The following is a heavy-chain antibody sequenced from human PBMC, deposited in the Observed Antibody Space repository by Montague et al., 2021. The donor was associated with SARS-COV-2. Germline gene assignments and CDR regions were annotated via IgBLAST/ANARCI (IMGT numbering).Heavy chain of an antibody. CDR3: AKGYSGSYYSPFDY. D-gene: IGHD1-26*01. CDR2: ISYDGSNK. CDR1: GFTFSSYG. V-gene: IGHV3-30*18. Sequence: SLRLSCAASGFTFSSYGMHWVRQAPGKGLERVAVISYDGSNKYYADSVKGRFTISRDNSKNTLYLQMNSLRAEDTAVYYCAKGYSGSYYSPFDYWGQGTLVTVSS. J-gene: IGHJ4*02.